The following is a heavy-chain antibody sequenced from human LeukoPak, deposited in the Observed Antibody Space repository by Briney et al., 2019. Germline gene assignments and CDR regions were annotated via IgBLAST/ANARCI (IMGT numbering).Heavy chain of an antibody. CDR2: INHSGST. Sequence: PSETLSLTCAVYGGSFSGYYWSWIRQPPGKGLEWIGEINHSGSTNYNPSLKSRVTISVDTSKNQFSLKLSSVTAADTAVYYCARGVNVLRYFDWLLRSGWFDPWGQGTLVTVSS. J-gene: IGHJ5*02. CDR3: ARGVNVLRYFDWLLRSGWFDP. V-gene: IGHV4-34*01. CDR1: GGSFSGYY. D-gene: IGHD3-9*01.